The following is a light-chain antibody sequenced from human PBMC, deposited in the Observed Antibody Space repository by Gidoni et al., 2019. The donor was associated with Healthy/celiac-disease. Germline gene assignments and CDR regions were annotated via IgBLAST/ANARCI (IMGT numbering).Light chain of an antibody. J-gene: IGKJ1*01. V-gene: IGKV3-20*01. CDR1: QSVSSSY. CDR3: QQYGSSPPGT. CDR2: GAS. Sequence: IVLTQSPGTLSLSPGERATLSCRASQSVSSSYLAWYQQKPGQAHRLLIYGASSRSTGIPDRFSCSGSRTDFTLTISRLEPEDFAVYYCQQYGSSPPGTFGQGTKVEIK.